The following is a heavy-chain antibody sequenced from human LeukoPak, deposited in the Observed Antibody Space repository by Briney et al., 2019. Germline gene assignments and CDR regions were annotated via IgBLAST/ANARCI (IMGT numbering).Heavy chain of an antibody. CDR2: IFYSGGT. CDR1: GGSINTPNYY. J-gene: IGHJ5*02. D-gene: IGHD6-13*01. Sequence: SETLSLTCTVSGGSINTPNYYWGWIRQTPGKGLEWIGNIFYSGGTYYSPSLTSRVTISLDTSRNQFSLKLNSVTAADTAVYYCARDGSSWPTEGWFDPWGQGTLVTVSS. CDR3: ARDGSSWPTEGWFDP. V-gene: IGHV4-39*07.